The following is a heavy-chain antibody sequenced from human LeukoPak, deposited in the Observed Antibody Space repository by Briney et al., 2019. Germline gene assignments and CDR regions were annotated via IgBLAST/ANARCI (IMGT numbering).Heavy chain of an antibody. J-gene: IGHJ5*02. Sequence: PGGSLRLSCAASGFTFSSYAMSWVRQAPGKGLEWVSAISGSGGSTYYADSVKGRFTISRDNSKNTLYLQMNSLRAEDTAVYYCAKRPKITIFGVAGNWFDPMGPGNPGHRLL. V-gene: IGHV3-23*01. CDR2: ISGSGGST. CDR1: GFTFSSYA. CDR3: AKRPKITIFGVAGNWFDP. D-gene: IGHD3-3*01.